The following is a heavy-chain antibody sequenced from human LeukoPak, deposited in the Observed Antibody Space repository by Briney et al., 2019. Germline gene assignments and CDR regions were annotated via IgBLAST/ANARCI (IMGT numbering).Heavy chain of an antibody. CDR3: ARDRGTPDSFNS. Sequence: SGGSLRLSCAASGFTVSSNYMSWVRQAPGKGLEWVSVIYSGGSTYYADSVKGRFTISRDNAKNTLFLQMDSLRAEDTAVYYCARDRGTPDSFNSWGQGTVVTVSS. V-gene: IGHV3-53*01. J-gene: IGHJ3*02. CDR1: GFTVSSNY. D-gene: IGHD3-10*01. CDR2: IYSGGST.